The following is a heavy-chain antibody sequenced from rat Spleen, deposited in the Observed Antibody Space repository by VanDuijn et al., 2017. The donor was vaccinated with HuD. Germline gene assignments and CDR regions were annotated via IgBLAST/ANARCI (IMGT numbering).Heavy chain of an antibody. J-gene: IGHJ2*01. CDR2: ISYDGSST. D-gene: IGHD1-10*01. V-gene: IGHV5-29*01. Sequence: EVQLVESDGGLVQPGRSLKLSCAASGFTFSDYYMAWVRQAPTKGLEWVATISYDGSSTYYRDSVKGRFTISRDNAKSTLYLQMDSLRSEDTATYYCARQITTRDYFDYWGQGVMVTVSS. CDR1: GFTFSDYY. CDR3: ARQITTRDYFDY.